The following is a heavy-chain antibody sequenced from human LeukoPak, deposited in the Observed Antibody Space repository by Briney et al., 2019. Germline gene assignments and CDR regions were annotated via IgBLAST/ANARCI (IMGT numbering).Heavy chain of an antibody. Sequence: PGGSLRLSCAASGFTFSSYSMNWVRQAPGKGLEWVSAISGSGIDTYYADSVKGRFTISGDNSKRTLYLQMNSLRAEDTAVYFCAKLNGRVAVDPGFDYWGQGTLVTVSS. CDR3: AKLNGRVAVDPGFDY. CDR2: ISGSGIDT. J-gene: IGHJ4*02. V-gene: IGHV3-23*01. CDR1: GFTFSSYS. D-gene: IGHD6-19*01.